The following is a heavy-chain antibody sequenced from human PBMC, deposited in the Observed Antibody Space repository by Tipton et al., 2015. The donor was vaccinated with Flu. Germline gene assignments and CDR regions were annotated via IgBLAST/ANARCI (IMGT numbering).Heavy chain of an antibody. Sequence: RSLRLSCAASGFTFDDYAMHWVRQAPGKGLEWVSGISWNSGSIGYADSVKGRFAISRDNAKNSLYLQMNSLRAEDTALYYCAKDKGSSWYGRGDAFDIWGQGTMVTVSS. D-gene: IGHD6-13*01. CDR1: GFTFDDYA. CDR2: ISWNSGSI. J-gene: IGHJ3*02. CDR3: AKDKGSSWYGRGDAFDI. V-gene: IGHV3-9*01.